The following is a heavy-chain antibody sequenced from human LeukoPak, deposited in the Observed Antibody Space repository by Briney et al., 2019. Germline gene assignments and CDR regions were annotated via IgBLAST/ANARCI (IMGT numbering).Heavy chain of an antibody. CDR3: TRVGYIDEGIDY. CDR2: IKQDGSKK. J-gene: IGHJ4*02. D-gene: IGHD5-24*01. CDR1: GFPFRSYW. Sequence: GGSLRLSCVASGFPFRSYWMTWVRQAPGKGLEWVANIKQDGSKKSYVDSVKGRFTISRDNAKNSLYLQMNSLRAEDTAIYYCTRVGYIDEGIDYWGQGTLVTVSS. V-gene: IGHV3-7*04.